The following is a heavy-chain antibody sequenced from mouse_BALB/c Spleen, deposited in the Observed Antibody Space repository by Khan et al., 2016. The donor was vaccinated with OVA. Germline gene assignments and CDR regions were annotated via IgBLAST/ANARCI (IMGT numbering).Heavy chain of an antibody. CDR3: TRRNWYVAWLAY. V-gene: IGHV1-5*01. D-gene: IGHD2-14*01. J-gene: IGHJ3*01. Sequence: VQLQQSGTVLARPGASVKMSCKASGYTFTSYWIHWIKQRPGQGLEWIGDIYPGNTDTNYNQKFKGKAKLTAVTSTSTAYMELSSLANEDSAVYYCTRRNWYVAWLAYWGQGTLVTVSA. CDR2: IYPGNTDT. CDR1: GYTFTSYW.